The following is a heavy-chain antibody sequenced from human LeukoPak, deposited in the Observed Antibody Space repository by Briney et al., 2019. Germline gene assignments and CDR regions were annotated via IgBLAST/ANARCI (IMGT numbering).Heavy chain of an antibody. J-gene: IGHJ4*02. V-gene: IGHV3-30*02. D-gene: IGHD5-18*01. CDR3: AKDPRDHTYGWSWRYFDY. Sequence: GALRLSCSASGFTFCSYFMHWVRPAPRKGVGWGGFIRGGGSYKYYSDSVKGRFTISRDNSKNTLYLQMNSLRPEDTAVYYCAKDPRDHTYGWSWRYFDYWGQGTLVTVSS. CDR2: IRGGGSYK. CDR1: GFTFCSYF.